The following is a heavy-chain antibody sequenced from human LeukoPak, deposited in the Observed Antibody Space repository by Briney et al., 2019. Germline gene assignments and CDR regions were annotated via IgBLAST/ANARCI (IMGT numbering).Heavy chain of an antibody. J-gene: IGHJ4*02. V-gene: IGHV1-24*01. CDR3: ACRDGYNWDY. CDR2: FDPEDGET. Sequence: DLVVQVNRKGLEWMGGFDPEDGETIYAQKFQGRVTMTEDTSTDTAYMELSSLRSEDAAVYYCACRDGYNWDYWGQGTLVTVSS. D-gene: IGHD5-24*01.